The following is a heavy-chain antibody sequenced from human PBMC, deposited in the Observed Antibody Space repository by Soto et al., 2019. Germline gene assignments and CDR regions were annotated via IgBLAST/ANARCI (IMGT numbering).Heavy chain of an antibody. V-gene: IGHV3-23*01. Sequence: EVQLLESGGGLGQPGGSLRLSCAASGFTFSSYAMSWVRQAPGKGLEWVSAISCSGGSTYYADSVKGRFTISRDNSRDRLYLQMNSLRAEDTAVYDCAKGHRVQFDAWGQGTLVTVSS. CDR2: ISCSGGST. D-gene: IGHD3-10*01. CDR1: GFTFSSYA. CDR3: AKGHRVQFDA. J-gene: IGHJ5*02.